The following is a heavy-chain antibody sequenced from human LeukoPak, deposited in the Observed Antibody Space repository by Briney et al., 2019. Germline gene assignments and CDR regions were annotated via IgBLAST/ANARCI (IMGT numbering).Heavy chain of an antibody. CDR3: ARGTYYYGSGSYRARGYYFDY. CDR2: INHSGST. CDR1: GGSFSGYY. J-gene: IGHJ4*02. D-gene: IGHD3-10*01. V-gene: IGHV4-34*01. Sequence: SETLSLTCAVYGGSFSGYYWSWIRQPPGKGLEWIGEINHSGSTNYNPSLKSRVTISVDTSKNQFSLKLSSVTAADTAVYYCARGTYYYGSGSYRARGYYFDYWGQGTLVTVSS.